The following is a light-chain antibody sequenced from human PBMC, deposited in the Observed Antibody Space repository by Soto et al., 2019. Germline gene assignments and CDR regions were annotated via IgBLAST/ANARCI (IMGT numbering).Light chain of an antibody. CDR1: SSDVGGYNS. J-gene: IGLJ1*01. CDR3: SSYTTSSTLLYV. CDR2: EVS. Sequence: QSALTQPASVSGSPGQSITISCTGTSSDVGGYNSVSWYQQHPGKAPKLMIYEVSNRPSGVSNRFSGSKSGNTASLTISGLQAEDEADYCCSSYTTSSTLLYVFGTGTKLTVL. V-gene: IGLV2-14*01.